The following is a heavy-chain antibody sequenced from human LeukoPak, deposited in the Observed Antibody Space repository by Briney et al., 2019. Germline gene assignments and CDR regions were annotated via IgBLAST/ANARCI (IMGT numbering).Heavy chain of an antibody. D-gene: IGHD6-19*01. CDR3: ARDRSASIAVVTAEIDY. Sequence: QPGTSLRLSCAASGFSFSNYGMHWVRQAPGKGLEWLAVISYDVTSKYYADSVRGRFTISRDNAKDSLYLQMNGLRAEDTAVYYCARDRSASIAVVTAEIDYWGQGTLVTVSS. V-gene: IGHV3-33*08. CDR1: GFSFSNYG. J-gene: IGHJ4*02. CDR2: ISYDVTSK.